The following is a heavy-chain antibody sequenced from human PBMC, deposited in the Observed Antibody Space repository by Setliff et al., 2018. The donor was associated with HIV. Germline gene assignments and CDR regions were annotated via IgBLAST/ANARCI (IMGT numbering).Heavy chain of an antibody. CDR3: ARGWELPFYYYYYYMDV. Sequence: SETLSLTCAVSGDSISTGNWWSWVRQPPGKGLEWIGEIYHSGSTNYNPSLKSRVTISVDTSKNQFSLNLSSVTAADTAVYFCARGWELPFYYYYYYMDVWGKGTTVTVSS. D-gene: IGHD1-26*01. V-gene: IGHV4-4*02. CDR2: IYHSGST. CDR1: GDSISTGNW. J-gene: IGHJ6*03.